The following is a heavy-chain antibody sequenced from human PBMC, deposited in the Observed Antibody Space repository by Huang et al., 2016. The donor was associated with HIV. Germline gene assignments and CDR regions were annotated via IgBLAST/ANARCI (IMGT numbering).Heavy chain of an antibody. D-gene: IGHD3-3*01. V-gene: IGHV1-2*02. CDR1: GYTFTGYY. Sequence: QVQLVQSGAEVKKPGASVKVSCKASGYTFTGYYMHWVRQAPGQGLEWRGWINPNSGGTNYAQKFQGRVTMTRDTSISTAYMELSRLRSDDTAVYYCARDPAPYDFWSGYYTYYFDYWGQGTLVTVSS. CDR3: ARDPAPYDFWSGYYTYYFDY. CDR2: INPNSGGT. J-gene: IGHJ4*02.